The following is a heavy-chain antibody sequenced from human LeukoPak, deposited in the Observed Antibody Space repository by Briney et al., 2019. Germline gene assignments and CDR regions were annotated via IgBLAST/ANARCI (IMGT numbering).Heavy chain of an antibody. CDR1: GFTLSSNS. D-gene: IGHD4-23*01. CDR2: IYSDNT. V-gene: IGHV3-53*01. Sequence: PGGSLRLSCTVSGFTLSSNSMSWVRQAPGKGLEWVSFIYSDNTHYPHSVKGRFTISRDNSKNTLYLQMNSLGAEDTAVYYRACPAGAYSHPFDYWGQGTLVTVSS. CDR3: ACPAGAYSHPFDY. J-gene: IGHJ4*02.